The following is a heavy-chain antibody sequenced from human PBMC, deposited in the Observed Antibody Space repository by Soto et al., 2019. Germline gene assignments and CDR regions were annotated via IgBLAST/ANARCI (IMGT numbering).Heavy chain of an antibody. CDR2: IYYSGST. CDR3: ARGVVGYYDSTDAFDI. J-gene: IGHJ3*02. D-gene: IGHD3-22*01. V-gene: IGHV4-30-4*01. Sequence: QVQLQESGPGLVKPSQTLSLTCTVSGGSISRGDYYWSWIRQPPGKGLVWIGYIYYSGSTYYNPSLKSRVTISVDTSKNQFSLKLSSVTAADTAVYYCARGVVGYYDSTDAFDIWGQGTMVTVSS. CDR1: GGSISRGDYY.